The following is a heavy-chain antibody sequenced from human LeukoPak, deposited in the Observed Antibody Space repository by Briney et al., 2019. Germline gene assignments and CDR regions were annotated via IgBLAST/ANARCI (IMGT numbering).Heavy chain of an antibody. CDR2: IYYSGSI. J-gene: IGHJ6*03. CDR3: ARTVNTAFAYYYYYMDV. Sequence: PSETLSLTCTVSGGSISTYYWSWIRQPPGKGLEWIGYIYYSGSINYNPSLKSRVTISVDTSKNQFSLKLISVTAADTAVYYCARTVNTAFAYYYYYMDVWGKGTTVTVSS. V-gene: IGHV4-59*08. D-gene: IGHD5-18*01. CDR1: GGSISTYY.